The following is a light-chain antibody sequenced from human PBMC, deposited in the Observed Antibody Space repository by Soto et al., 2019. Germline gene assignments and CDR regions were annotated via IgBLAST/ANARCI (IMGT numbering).Light chain of an antibody. V-gene: IGLV2-14*01. CDR1: SSDVGGYNY. Sequence: QSVLTQPASVSGSPGQSITLSCTGTSSDVGGYNYVSWYQQHPGKAPKLMIYEVINRPSGVSNRFSGSKSGNTASLTISGLQAEDEADYYCGSYTSASTLVFGTGTKVTVL. CDR2: EVI. J-gene: IGLJ1*01. CDR3: GSYTSASTLV.